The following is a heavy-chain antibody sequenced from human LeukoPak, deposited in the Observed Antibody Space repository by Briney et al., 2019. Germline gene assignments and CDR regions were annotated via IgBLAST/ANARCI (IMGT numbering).Heavy chain of an antibody. V-gene: IGHV1-18*04. J-gene: IGHJ5*02. CDR3: ARVRITMVRGVIGWFDP. CDR1: GYTFTSYG. D-gene: IGHD3-10*01. Sequence: ASVKVSCKASGYTFTSYGISWVRQAPGQGLEWMGWISAYNGNTNYAQKLQGRVTMTTDTSTSTAYMELRSLRSDGTAVYYCARVRITMVRGVIGWFDPWGQGTLSPSPQ. CDR2: ISAYNGNT.